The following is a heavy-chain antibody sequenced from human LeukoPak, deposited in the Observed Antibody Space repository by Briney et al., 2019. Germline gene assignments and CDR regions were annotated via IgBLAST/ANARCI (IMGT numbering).Heavy chain of an antibody. Sequence: GRSLRLSCTASGFTFGDYAMSWFRQAPGKGLEWVGFIRSKAYGGTTEYAASVKGRFTISRDDSKSIAYLQMNSLKTEDTAVYYRTRVSEWLVKVWFDPWGQGTLVTVSS. D-gene: IGHD6-19*01. CDR1: GFTFGDYA. J-gene: IGHJ5*02. V-gene: IGHV3-49*03. CDR3: TRVSEWLVKVWFDP. CDR2: IRSKAYGGTT.